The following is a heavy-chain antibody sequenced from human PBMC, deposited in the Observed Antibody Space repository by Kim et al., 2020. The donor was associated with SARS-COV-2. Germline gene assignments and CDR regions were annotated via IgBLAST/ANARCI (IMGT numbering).Heavy chain of an antibody. D-gene: IGHD2-15*01. Sequence: TRYSPSFRGQVTISADKSISTAYLTWSSLKASDTAMYYCARQVVPAPPDYWGQGTLVTVSS. V-gene: IGHV5-51*01. CDR2: T. CDR3: ARQVVPAPPDY. J-gene: IGHJ4*02.